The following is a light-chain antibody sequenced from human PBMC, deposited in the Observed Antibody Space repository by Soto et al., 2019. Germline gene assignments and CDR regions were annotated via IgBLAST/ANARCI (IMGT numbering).Light chain of an antibody. Sequence: DIQMTQSPSTLSASVGDRVTITCRASQSISSWLAWYQQKPGKAPKLLIYDASSLESGVPSRCSGSGSGTEFTLTISSLQPDDFASYYCQPYNSYSPYTFGQGPKLEI. V-gene: IGKV1-5*01. J-gene: IGKJ2*01. CDR1: QSISSW. CDR3: QPYNSYSPYT. CDR2: DAS.